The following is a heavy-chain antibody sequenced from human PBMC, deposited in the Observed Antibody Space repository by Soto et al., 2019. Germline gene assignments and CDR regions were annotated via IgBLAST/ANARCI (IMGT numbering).Heavy chain of an antibody. CDR2: IYPGDSDT. CDR1: GYTFTTYW. CDR3: ARQDIAASGIDPWFDP. V-gene: IGHV5-51*01. Sequence: GESLKISCKGSGYTFTTYWIAWVRQMPGKGLEWMGIIYPGDSDTRYSPSFQGQVTISADKSISTAYLQWSSLKASDTAMYYCARQDIAASGIDPWFDPWGQGTLVTVSS. D-gene: IGHD6-13*01. J-gene: IGHJ5*02.